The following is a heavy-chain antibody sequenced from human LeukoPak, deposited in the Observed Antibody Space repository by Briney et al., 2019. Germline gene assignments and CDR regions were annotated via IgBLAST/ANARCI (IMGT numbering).Heavy chain of an antibody. CDR1: GGSISGHY. CDR2: IHYSWST. Sequence: PSETLSLTCTVSGGSISGHYWSWIRQPPGKGLEWIGYIHYSWSTKYNPSLKSRVTISLDTSKSQFSLTLTSVTAADTAFYYCARDHEVITPSVAHWFDPWGPGTLVIVSS. CDR3: ARDHEVITPSVAHWFDP. D-gene: IGHD4-23*01. V-gene: IGHV4-59*11. J-gene: IGHJ5*02.